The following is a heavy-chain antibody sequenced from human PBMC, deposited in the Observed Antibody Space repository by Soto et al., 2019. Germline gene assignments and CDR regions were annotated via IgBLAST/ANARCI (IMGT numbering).Heavy chain of an antibody. CDR3: ARSRSVPRDMYYGSWSTLDS. Sequence: QVQRETSGTEVKKPGSSVTVICQAPGEKYAISWLRQVHGQGLEWLEGIVTTYNTIKHGPKLPRRFSLSGDTLQLTSLTTGDTAIYYCARSRSVPRDMYYGSWSTLDSWGPGTLVIVCS. CDR1: GEKYA. D-gene: IGHD3-16*01. CDR2: IVTTYNTI. V-gene: IGHV1-69*01. J-gene: IGHJ4*02.